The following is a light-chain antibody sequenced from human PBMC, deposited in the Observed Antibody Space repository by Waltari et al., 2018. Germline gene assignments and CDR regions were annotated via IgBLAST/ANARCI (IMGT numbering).Light chain of an antibody. V-gene: IGKV1-12*01. CDR2: HAS. J-gene: IGKJ1*01. CDR1: QEIRTW. Sequence: DIGMTQSPSSVSASVGDRGTITCRASQEIRTWLAWYQQKPGKAPRLLIYHASGLQSGVPSRFSGSGSGTDFTLTISSLQPEDFATYSCQQSGTFPPTFGPGTKVEI. CDR3: QQSGTFPPT.